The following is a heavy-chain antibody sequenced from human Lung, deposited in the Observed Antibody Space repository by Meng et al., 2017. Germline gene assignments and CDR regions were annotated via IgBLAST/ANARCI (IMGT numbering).Heavy chain of an antibody. D-gene: IGHD1-26*01. CDR2: IFHSGST. CDR3: ARFDISSSGRGDY. CDR1: GGSITSSTW. J-gene: IGHJ4*02. V-gene: IGHV4-4*02. Sequence: QVKLKESGPGLVKPSGTLSLTCAVSGGSITSSTWWSWVRQTPGKGLEWFGEIFHSGSTNYNPPLESRVTISVDKSKNQFSLKVYSVTAADTATYYCARFDISSSGRGDYWGQGILVTASS.